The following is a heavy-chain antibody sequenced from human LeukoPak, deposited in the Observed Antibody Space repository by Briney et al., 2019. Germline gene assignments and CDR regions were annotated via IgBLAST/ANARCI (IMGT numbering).Heavy chain of an antibody. Sequence: GASVKVSCKASGYTFTSYGISWVRQAPGQGLEWMGWISAYNGNTNYAQKLQGRVTMTTDTSTSTAYMELRSLRSDDTAVYYCARSFNGMYSGSSNLLYFDYWGQGTLVTVSS. CDR1: GYTFTSYG. D-gene: IGHD1-26*01. V-gene: IGHV1-18*01. J-gene: IGHJ4*02. CDR2: ISAYNGNT. CDR3: ARSFNGMYSGSSNLLYFDY.